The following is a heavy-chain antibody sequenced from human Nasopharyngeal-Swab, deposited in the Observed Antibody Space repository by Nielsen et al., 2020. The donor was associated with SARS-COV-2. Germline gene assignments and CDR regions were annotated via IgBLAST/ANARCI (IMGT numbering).Heavy chain of an antibody. J-gene: IGHJ6*02. CDR3: AKDRDSGDDSDDYYHYYGMDV. CDR2: LSGSDHTP. D-gene: IGHD5-12*01. CDR1: GFTSRTYA. V-gene: IGHV3-23*01. Sequence: VGSLRLSCAASGFTSRTYAISWSRQAQGKGLEWVSVLSGSDHTPYYADSVKGRFTTPRDNSKNTVNLQMNSLRVEDTAIYYCAKDRDSGDDSDDYYHYYGMDVWGQGTTVTVFS.